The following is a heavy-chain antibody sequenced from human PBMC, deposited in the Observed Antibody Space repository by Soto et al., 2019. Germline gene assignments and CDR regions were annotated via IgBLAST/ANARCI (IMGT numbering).Heavy chain of an antibody. CDR3: ATWPTYYYGSGSADAFDI. V-gene: IGHV1-24*01. CDR1: GYTLTELS. CDR2: FDPEDGET. Sequence: ASVKVSCKVSGYTLTELSMHWVRQAPGKGLEGMGGFDPEDGETIYAQKFQGRVTMTEDASTDTAYMELSSLRSEDTAVYYCATWPTYYYGSGSADAFDIWGQGSMVTVSS. J-gene: IGHJ3*02. D-gene: IGHD3-10*01.